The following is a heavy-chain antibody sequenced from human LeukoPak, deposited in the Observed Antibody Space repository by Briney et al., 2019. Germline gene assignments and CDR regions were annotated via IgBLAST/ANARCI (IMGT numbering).Heavy chain of an antibody. CDR2: INPNSGGT. J-gene: IGHJ4*02. CDR3: AREYFYDSSGYYPFDY. Sequence: EASVKVSCKASGYTFTGYYMHWVRQAPGQGLEWMGWINPNSGGTNYAQKFQGRVTMTRDTSISTAYMELSRLRSDDTAVYYCAREYFYDSSGYYPFDYWGQGTLVTVSS. V-gene: IGHV1-2*02. CDR1: GYTFTGYY. D-gene: IGHD3-22*01.